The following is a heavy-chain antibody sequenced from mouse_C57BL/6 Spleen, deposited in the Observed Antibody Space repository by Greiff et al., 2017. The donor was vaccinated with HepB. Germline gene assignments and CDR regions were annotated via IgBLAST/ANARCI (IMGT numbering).Heavy chain of an antibody. V-gene: IGHV5-17*01. CDR1: GFTFSDYG. CDR3: AGGDGPLAY. CDR2: ISSGSSTI. J-gene: IGHJ3*01. D-gene: IGHD2-3*01. Sequence: EVKVVESGGGLVKPGGSLKLSCAASGFTFSDYGMHCVRQAPEKGLEWVAYISSGSSTIYYADTVKGRFTISRDNAKNTLFLQMTSLRSEDTAMYYCAGGDGPLAYWGQGTLVTVSA.